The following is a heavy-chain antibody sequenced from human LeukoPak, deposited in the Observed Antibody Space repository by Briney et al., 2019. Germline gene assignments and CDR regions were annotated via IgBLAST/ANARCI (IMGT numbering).Heavy chain of an antibody. Sequence: PSETLSLTCTVSGGSISSSSYYWSWIRQPAGKGLEWIGRIYTSGSTNYNPSLKSRVTMSVDTSKNQFSLKLSSVTAADTAVYYCAREGVGWQPVLMFNPRAGPHFDYWGQGTLVTVSS. J-gene: IGHJ4*02. V-gene: IGHV4-61*02. CDR2: IYTSGST. D-gene: IGHD2-15*01. CDR3: AREGVGWQPVLMFNPRAGPHFDY. CDR1: GGSISSSSYY.